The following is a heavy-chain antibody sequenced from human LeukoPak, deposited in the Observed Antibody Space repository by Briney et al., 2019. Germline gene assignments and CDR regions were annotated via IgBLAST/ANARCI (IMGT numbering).Heavy chain of an antibody. D-gene: IGHD1-26*01. CDR2: IKSKTDGGTT. J-gene: IGHJ4*02. Sequence: GGSLRLSCAASGFTFSNAWMSWVRQAPGKGLEWVGRIKSKTDGGTTDYAAPVKGRFTISRDDSKNTLYLQMNSLKTEDTAVYYCTTGLRVWELLSTLDYWGQGTLVTVSS. CDR1: GFTFSNAW. CDR3: TTGLRVWELLSTLDY. V-gene: IGHV3-15*01.